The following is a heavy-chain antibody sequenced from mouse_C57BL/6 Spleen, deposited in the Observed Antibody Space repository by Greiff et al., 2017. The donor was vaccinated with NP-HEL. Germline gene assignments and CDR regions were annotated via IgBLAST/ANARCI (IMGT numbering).Heavy chain of an antibody. J-gene: IGHJ3*01. CDR2: INPSSGYT. V-gene: IGHV1-7*01. Sequence: QVQLQQSGAELAKPGASVKLSCKASGYTFTSYWMHWVKQRPGQGLEWIGYINPSSGYTKYNQKFKDKATLTADKSSSTAYMQLSSLTYEDSAVYYCARGLAGTGAWFAYWGQGTLVTVSA. D-gene: IGHD4-1*01. CDR3: ARGLAGTGAWFAY. CDR1: GYTFTSYW.